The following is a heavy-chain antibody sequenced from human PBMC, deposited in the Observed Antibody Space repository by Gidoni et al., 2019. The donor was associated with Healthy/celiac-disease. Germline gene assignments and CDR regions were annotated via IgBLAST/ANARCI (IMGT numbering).Heavy chain of an antibody. CDR1: GFTFDDYA. V-gene: IGHV3-9*01. CDR3: AKDLGGVLDY. CDR2: ISWNSGSI. Sequence: EVQLVESGGGLVQPGRSLRLSCAASGFTFDDYAMHWVRQAPGKGLEWVSGISWNSGSIGYADSVKGRFTISRDNAKNSLYLQMNSLRAEDTALYYCAKDLGGVLDYWGQGTLVTVSS. D-gene: IGHD2-15*01. J-gene: IGHJ4*02.